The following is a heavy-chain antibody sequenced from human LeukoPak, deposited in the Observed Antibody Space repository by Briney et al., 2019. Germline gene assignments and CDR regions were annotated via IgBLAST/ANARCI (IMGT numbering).Heavy chain of an antibody. V-gene: IGHV5-51*01. D-gene: IGHD1-1*01. J-gene: IGHJ4*02. CDR1: GYSFTYYW. CDR3: ARQDGNSKYYFDY. Sequence: PGESLKISCEGSGYSFTYYWIGWVRQMPGKGLEWMGIIYPGDSDTRYRPSFQGQLTISVDKSISTAYLQWSSLKASDTAMYYCARQDGNSKYYFDYWGQGTLVTVSS. CDR2: IYPGDSDT.